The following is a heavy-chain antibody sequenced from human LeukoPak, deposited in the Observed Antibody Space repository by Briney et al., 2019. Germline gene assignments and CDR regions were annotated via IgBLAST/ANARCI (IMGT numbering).Heavy chain of an antibody. J-gene: IGHJ3*02. V-gene: IGHV3-7*03. CDR3: AKSMVRGVIFAFDI. CDR2: IKQDGSEK. D-gene: IGHD3-10*01. Sequence: PGGSLRLSCAASGFTFSSYWMSWVRQAPGKGLEWVANIKQDGSEKYYVDSVKGRFTISRDNAKNSLYLQMNSLRAEDTAVYYCAKSMVRGVIFAFDIWGQGTMVTVSS. CDR1: GFTFSSYW.